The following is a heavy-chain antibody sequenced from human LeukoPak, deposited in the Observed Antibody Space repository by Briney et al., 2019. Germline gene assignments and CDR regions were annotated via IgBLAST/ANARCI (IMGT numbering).Heavy chain of an antibody. CDR1: GYTFTSYG. J-gene: IGHJ6*04. V-gene: IGHV1-18*04. CDR2: ISAYNGNT. CDR3: ARDVMWSPDGDYYYGMDV. D-gene: IGHD2-21*01. Sequence: ASVKVSCKASGYTFTSYGISWVRQAPGQGLEWMGWISAYNGNTNYAQKLQGRVTMTTDTSTSTAYMELRSLRSDDTAVYYCARDVMWSPDGDYYYGMDVWGKGTTVTVSS.